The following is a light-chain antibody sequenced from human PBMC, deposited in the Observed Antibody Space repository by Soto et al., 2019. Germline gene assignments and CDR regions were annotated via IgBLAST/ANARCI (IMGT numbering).Light chain of an antibody. CDR3: SSYTTSNTRQIV. CDR1: SSDVGGYNY. Sequence: QSVLTQPASVSGPPGQSITISCTGTSSDVGGYNYVSWYQHPPGKAPKLIIYDVTNRPSGVSNPFSGSKSGNTASLTISGLQPEDEADYYCSSYTTSNTRQIVFGTGTKVTVL. J-gene: IGLJ1*01. CDR2: DVT. V-gene: IGLV2-14*03.